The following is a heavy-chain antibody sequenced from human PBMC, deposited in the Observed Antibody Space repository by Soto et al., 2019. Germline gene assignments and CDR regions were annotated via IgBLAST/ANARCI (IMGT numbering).Heavy chain of an antibody. Sequence: GGSLRLSCAASGFSFIDFAMSWVRQAPGKGLEWVSAISGSGHNTYYTDSVKGRFTISRDNSKNTLYLQMNSLRAEDTAVYYCAKANYYGSGSYYNVGYYYYYYGMDVWGQGTTVTVSS. J-gene: IGHJ6*02. CDR3: AKANYYGSGSYYNVGYYYYYYGMDV. CDR1: GFSFIDFA. CDR2: ISGSGHNT. D-gene: IGHD3-10*01. V-gene: IGHV3-23*01.